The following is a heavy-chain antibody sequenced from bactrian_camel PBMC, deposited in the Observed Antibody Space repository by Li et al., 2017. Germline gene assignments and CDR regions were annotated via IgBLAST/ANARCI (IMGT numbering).Heavy chain of an antibody. V-gene: IGHV3-3*01. J-gene: IGHJ4*01. D-gene: IGHD7*01. CDR2: IRRSGGET. CDR1: GHSRGSNC. CDR3: AAGDHAGNWCELDDFVH. Sequence: VQLVESGGGSVQTGGSLRLSCVVSGHSRGSNCMGWYRLPPGRAPAEREGIAAIRRSGGETWYAGSVKGRFTISQDSARNTVYLQMTSLKPEDSGVYVCAAGDHAGNWCELDDFVHWGQGTQVTVS.